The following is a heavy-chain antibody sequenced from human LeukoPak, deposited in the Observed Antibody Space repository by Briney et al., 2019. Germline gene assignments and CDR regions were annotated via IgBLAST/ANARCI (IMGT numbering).Heavy chain of an antibody. D-gene: IGHD2-15*01. CDR1: GFTFSSYA. J-gene: IGHJ4*02. Sequence: GGSLRLSCAASGFTFSSYAMHWVRQAPGKGLEWVAVISYDGSNKYYADSVRGRFTISRDNSRNTLYLQMNSLRVEDTALYYCAKGTLGQCSAGGCYPFGFWGQGTLVTVSS. CDR3: AKGTLGQCSAGGCYPFGF. CDR2: ISYDGSNK. V-gene: IGHV3-30-3*01.